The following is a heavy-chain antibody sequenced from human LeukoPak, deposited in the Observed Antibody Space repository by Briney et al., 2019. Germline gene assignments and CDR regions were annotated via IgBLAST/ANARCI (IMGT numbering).Heavy chain of an antibody. J-gene: IGHJ6*04. CDR3: ARTLPNYYYGMDV. CDR2: INPNSGDT. D-gene: IGHD1-26*01. CDR1: GYTFAAYY. V-gene: IGHV1-2*02. Sequence: GASVKASCKASGYTFAAYYMHWVRQAPGQGLEWMGWINPNSGDTNYAQKFQGRVTMTRDTSISTAYMEVSRLRSDDTAVYYCARTLPNYYYGMDVWGKGTTVTVSS.